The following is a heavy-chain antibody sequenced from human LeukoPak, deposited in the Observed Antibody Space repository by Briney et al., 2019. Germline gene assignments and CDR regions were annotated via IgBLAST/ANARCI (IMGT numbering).Heavy chain of an antibody. CDR1: GGSISSGDYY. V-gene: IGHV4-30-4*01. D-gene: IGHD4-23*01. CDR2: IYYSGST. J-gene: IGHJ4*02. CDR3: ARDLLNEGNHLDY. Sequence: SETLSLTCTVSGGSISSGDYYWSWIRQPPGKGLEWIGYIYYSGSTYYNPSLKSRVTISVDTSKNQFSLKLSSVTAADTAVYYCARDLLNEGNHLDYWGQGTLVTVST.